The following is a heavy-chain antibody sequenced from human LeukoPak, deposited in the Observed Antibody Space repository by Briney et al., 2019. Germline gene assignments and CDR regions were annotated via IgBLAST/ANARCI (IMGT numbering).Heavy chain of an antibody. CDR1: GFTFSSYE. V-gene: IGHV3-48*03. Sequence: GGSLRLSCAASGFTFSSYEMNWVRQAPGKGLEWVSYISSSGSTIYYADSVKGRFTISRDNSKNTLYLQMNSLRAEDTAVYYCTRDQGGVLGYWGQGTLVTVSS. CDR3: TRDQGGVLGY. J-gene: IGHJ4*02. D-gene: IGHD1-26*01. CDR2: ISSSGSTI.